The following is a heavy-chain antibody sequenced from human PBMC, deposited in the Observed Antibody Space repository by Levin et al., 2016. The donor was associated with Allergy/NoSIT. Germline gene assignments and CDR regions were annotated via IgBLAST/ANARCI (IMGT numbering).Heavy chain of an antibody. CDR2: INSDGSST. D-gene: IGHD3-22*01. V-gene: IGHV3-74*01. J-gene: IGHJ5*02. Sequence: VRQAPGKGLVWVSRINSDGSSTSYADSVKGRFTISRDNAKNTLYLQMNSLRAEDTAVYYCARGDGGDSSGYYFNWFDPWGQGTLVTVSS. CDR3: ARGDGGDSSGYYFNWFDP.